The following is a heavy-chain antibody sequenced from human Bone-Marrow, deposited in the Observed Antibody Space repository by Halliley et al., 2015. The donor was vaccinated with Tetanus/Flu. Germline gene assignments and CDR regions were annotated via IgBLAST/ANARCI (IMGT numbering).Heavy chain of an antibody. CDR3: ARTNSGGFHP. V-gene: IGHV4-59*01. Sequence: KGLEWIGYIYYNGDTNYSPSLKSRVTTSVDSSKNQFSLKLSSVTAADMAVYYCARTNSGGFHPWGQGTLVTVSS. J-gene: IGHJ5*02. D-gene: IGHD2-15*01. CDR2: IYYNGDT.